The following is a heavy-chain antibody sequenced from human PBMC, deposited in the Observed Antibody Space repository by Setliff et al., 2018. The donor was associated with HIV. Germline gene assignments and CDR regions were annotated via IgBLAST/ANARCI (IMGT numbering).Heavy chain of an antibody. CDR3: AREAARVVDF. D-gene: IGHD6-25*01. CDR1: GGSFSGYY. Sequence: PSETLSLTCAVYGGSFSGYYWSWIRQPPGKGLEWIGEINHRGSTNYNPSLKSRVTISVETSKNQFSLKLNSVTAADTAVYYCAREAARVVDFWGQGTLVTVSS. V-gene: IGHV4-34*01. CDR2: INHRGST. J-gene: IGHJ4*02.